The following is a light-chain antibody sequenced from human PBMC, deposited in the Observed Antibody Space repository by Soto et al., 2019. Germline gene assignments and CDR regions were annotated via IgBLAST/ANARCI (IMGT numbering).Light chain of an antibody. V-gene: IGKV3-20*01. J-gene: IGKJ1*01. CDR3: HQYGSSPRT. Sequence: EIVLTQSPATLSLSPGERATLSCRASQSVSSYLAWYQQKPGQAPRLLIYGASSRATGIPDRFSGSGSGTDFTLTISRLEPEDCAVYYCHQYGSSPRTFGRGTKVDIK. CDR1: QSVSSY. CDR2: GAS.